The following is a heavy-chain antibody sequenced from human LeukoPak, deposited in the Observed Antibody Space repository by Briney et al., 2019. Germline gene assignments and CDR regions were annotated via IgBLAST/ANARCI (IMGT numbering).Heavy chain of an antibody. CDR1: GGSFSGYY. CDR2: INHSGST. CDR3: ARATVISFDY. D-gene: IGHD3-16*02. Sequence: SETLSLTCAVHGGSFSGYYWSWIRQPPGKGLEWIGEINHSGSTNYNPSLKSRVTISVDTSKNQFSLKLSSVTAADTAVYYCARATVISFDYWGQGTLVTVSS. J-gene: IGHJ4*02. V-gene: IGHV4-34*01.